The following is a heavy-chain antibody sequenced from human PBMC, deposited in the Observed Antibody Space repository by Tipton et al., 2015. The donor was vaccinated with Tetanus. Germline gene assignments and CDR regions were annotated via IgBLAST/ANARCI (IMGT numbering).Heavy chain of an antibody. J-gene: IGHJ4*02. CDR3: ARGPPFWDTAMVNFDY. D-gene: IGHD5-18*01. CDR1: GGSFSGYY. CDR2: INHSGST. Sequence: TLSLTCAVYGGSFSGYYWSWIRQPPGKGLEWIGEINHSGSTNYNPSLKSRVTISVDTSKNQFSLKLSSVTAADTAVYYCARGPPFWDTAMVNFDYWGQGTLVTVSS. V-gene: IGHV4-34*01.